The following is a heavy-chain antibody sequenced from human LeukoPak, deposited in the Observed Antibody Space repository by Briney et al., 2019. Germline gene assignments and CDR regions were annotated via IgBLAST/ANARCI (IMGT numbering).Heavy chain of an antibody. CDR1: GFTFSSHA. CDR3: AKGGSWGFCYYFDY. V-gene: IGHV3-23*01. Sequence: GGSLRLSCAASGFTFSSHAMSWVRQAPGKGLEWVSAISGSGGSTYYADSVKGRFTISRDNSKNTLYLQMNSLRAEDTAVYYCAKGGSWGFCYYFDYWGQGTLVTVSS. D-gene: IGHD6-13*01. CDR2: ISGSGGST. J-gene: IGHJ4*02.